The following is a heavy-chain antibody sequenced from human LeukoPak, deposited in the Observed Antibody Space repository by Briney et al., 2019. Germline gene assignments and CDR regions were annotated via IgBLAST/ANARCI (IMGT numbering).Heavy chain of an antibody. J-gene: IGHJ4*02. D-gene: IGHD6-13*01. CDR3: ASGGGVWSSRWFDY. Sequence: SETLSLTCAVYGGSFSGYYWSWIRQPPGKGLEWIGEINHSGSTNYNPSLKSRVTISVDTSKNQFSLKLSSVTAADTAVYYCASGGGVWSSRWFDYWGQGTLVTVSS. CDR1: GGSFSGYY. V-gene: IGHV4-34*01. CDR2: INHSGST.